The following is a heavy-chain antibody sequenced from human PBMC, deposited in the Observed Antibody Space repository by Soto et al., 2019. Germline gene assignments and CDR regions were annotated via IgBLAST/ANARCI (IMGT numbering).Heavy chain of an antibody. D-gene: IGHD3-10*01. Sequence: LRLSCAASGFTFSSYAMHWVRQAPGKGLEWVAVISYDGTNEYYADSVKGRFTISRDNSQNTLYLQMNSLRAEDTAVSYCAKDAGADYYYGLDVWGQGTTVTVSS. CDR3: AKDAGADYYYGLDV. CDR2: ISYDGTNE. J-gene: IGHJ6*02. CDR1: GFTFSSYA. V-gene: IGHV3-30*18.